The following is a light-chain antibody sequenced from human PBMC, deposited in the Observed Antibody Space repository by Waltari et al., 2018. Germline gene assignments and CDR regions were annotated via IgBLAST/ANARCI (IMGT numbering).Light chain of an antibody. CDR1: QSVSRT. CDR3: QHYVSLPAT. CDR2: GAS. V-gene: IGKV3-20*01. Sequence: ELVLTQSPGTLSLSPGERATLSCRASQSVSRTLAWYQQKPGQAPRLLIYGASSRATGIPDRFSGSGSGTDFSLTISRLEPEDFAVYYCQHYVSLPATFGQGTKVEIK. J-gene: IGKJ1*01.